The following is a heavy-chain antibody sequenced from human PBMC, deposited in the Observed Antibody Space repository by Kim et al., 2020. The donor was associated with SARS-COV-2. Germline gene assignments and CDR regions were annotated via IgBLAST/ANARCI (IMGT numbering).Heavy chain of an antibody. J-gene: IGHJ6*03. Sequence: SETLSLTCTVSGASISSSGYYWSWIRQHPEKGLEWIGYINYSGSTSFNPSLKSRVNISVDTSKNQFSLRLSSVTAADMALYYCARGAAGLDVFYYYYMDVWGKGTTVTVPS. CDR1: GASISSSGYY. CDR3: ARGAAGLDVFYYYYMDV. CDR2: INYSGST. D-gene: IGHD2-2*03. V-gene: IGHV4-31*03.